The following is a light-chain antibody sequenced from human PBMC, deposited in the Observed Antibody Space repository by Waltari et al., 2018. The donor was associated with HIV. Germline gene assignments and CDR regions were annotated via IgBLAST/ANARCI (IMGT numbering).Light chain of an antibody. CDR1: NSDVGGYNY. J-gene: IGLJ2*01. Sequence: QSALTQPASVSGSPGQSITIPCTGSNSDVGGYNYVSPPLLIFDVSNRPSGVSSRFSGSKSGNTATLTISGLQADDEAIYYCSSFTGSSTLVVFGGGTRLTVL. CDR3: SSFTGSSTLVV. V-gene: IGLV2-14*03. CDR2: DVS.